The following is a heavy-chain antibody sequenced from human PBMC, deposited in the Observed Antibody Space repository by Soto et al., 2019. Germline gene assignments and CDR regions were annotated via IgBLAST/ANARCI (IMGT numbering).Heavy chain of an antibody. J-gene: IGHJ4*02. Sequence: ASVKVSCKASGNTFTRNAIHWVRQAPGQRLEWMGWINAGNGNAKYSQKFQGRVTITRDTFASTGYMEVSRLRSEDTAMYYCASGIAPGEPDYWGQGTLVTISS. CDR3: ASGIAPGEPDY. CDR1: GNTFTRNA. CDR2: INAGNGNA. V-gene: IGHV1-3*01. D-gene: IGHD3-10*01.